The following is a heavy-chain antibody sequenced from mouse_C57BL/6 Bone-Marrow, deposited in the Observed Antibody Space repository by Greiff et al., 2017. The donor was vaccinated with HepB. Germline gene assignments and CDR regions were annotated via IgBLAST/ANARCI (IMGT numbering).Heavy chain of an antibody. Sequence: QVQLQQSGPELVKPGASVKLSCKASGYTFTSYDINWVKQRPGQGLEWIGWIYPRDGSTKYNEKFKGKATLTVDTSSSTAYMELHSLTSEDSAVYFCARNGGQIYDGYSVAFDVWGTGTTVTVSS. V-gene: IGHV1-85*01. CDR2: IYPRDGST. CDR1: GYTFTSYD. J-gene: IGHJ1*03. D-gene: IGHD2-3*01. CDR3: ARNGGQIYDGYSVAFDV.